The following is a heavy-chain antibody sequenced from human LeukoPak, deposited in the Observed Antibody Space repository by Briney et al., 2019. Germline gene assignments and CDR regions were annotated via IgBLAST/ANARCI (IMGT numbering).Heavy chain of an antibody. D-gene: IGHD3-3*01. Sequence: SETLSLTCTVSGGSISRSSSYYWGWIRQPPGKGLEWIGSIYYSGSTYYNPSLKSRVTISVDTSKNQFSLKLSSVTPADTAVYYCARLRSGYHDYWGQGTLVTVSS. CDR3: ARLRSGYHDY. J-gene: IGHJ4*02. CDR2: IYYSGST. CDR1: GGSISRSSSYY. V-gene: IGHV4-39*01.